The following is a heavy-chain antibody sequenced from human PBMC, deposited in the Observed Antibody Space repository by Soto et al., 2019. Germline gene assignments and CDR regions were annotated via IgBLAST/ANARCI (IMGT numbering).Heavy chain of an antibody. CDR3: ARHHGVGYYYYYMDV. Sequence: SETLSLTCTVSGGSISSYYWSWIRQPPGKGLEWIGYIYYRGSTNYNPSLKSRVTISVDTSKNQFSLKLSSVTAADTAVYYCARHHGVGYYYYYMDVWGKGTTVTVSS. J-gene: IGHJ6*03. CDR2: IYYRGST. CDR1: GGSISSYY. D-gene: IGHD3-16*01. V-gene: IGHV4-59*08.